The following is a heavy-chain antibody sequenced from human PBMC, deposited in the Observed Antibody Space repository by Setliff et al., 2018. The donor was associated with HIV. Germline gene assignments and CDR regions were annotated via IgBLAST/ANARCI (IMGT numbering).Heavy chain of an antibody. V-gene: IGHV3-30*02. CDR2: IRYDGSYR. D-gene: IGHD1-26*01. Sequence: GGSLRLSCAVSGFTFISYGMYWVRQAPGKGLEWVAFIRYDGSYRYYVDSVKGRFTISRDNAENSLYLQMNSLTAEDTAVYYCARDRYSGSSTDYWGQGTLVTVSS. CDR3: ARDRYSGSSTDY. J-gene: IGHJ4*02. CDR1: GFTFISYG.